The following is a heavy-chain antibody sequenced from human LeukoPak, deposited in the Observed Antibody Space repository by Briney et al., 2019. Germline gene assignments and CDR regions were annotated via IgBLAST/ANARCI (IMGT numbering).Heavy chain of an antibody. CDR3: ARDLDDFWSGYYTPPYYYYYGMDV. CDR1: GYTFTSYG. D-gene: IGHD3-3*01. Sequence: ASVKVSCKASGYTFTSYGISWVRQAPGQGLEWMGWISAYNGNTNYAQKLQGRVTMTTDTSTSTAYMELRSLRSDDTAVYYFARDLDDFWSGYYTPPYYYYYGMDVWGQGTTVTVSS. V-gene: IGHV1-18*01. CDR2: ISAYNGNT. J-gene: IGHJ6*02.